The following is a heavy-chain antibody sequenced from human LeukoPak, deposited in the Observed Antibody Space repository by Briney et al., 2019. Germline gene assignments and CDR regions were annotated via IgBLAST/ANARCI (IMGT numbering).Heavy chain of an antibody. CDR1: GFTFSSYW. Sequence: GGSLRLSCAASGFTFSSYWMHWARQTPGKGLVWVSRIDSDGSSTNYADSVKGRFTISRDNAKNTLYLQMSSRRAEDTAVYYCARGGNYGSIDYWGQGTLVTVSS. CDR2: IDSDGSST. CDR3: ARGGNYGSIDY. D-gene: IGHD3-10*01. V-gene: IGHV3-74*01. J-gene: IGHJ4*02.